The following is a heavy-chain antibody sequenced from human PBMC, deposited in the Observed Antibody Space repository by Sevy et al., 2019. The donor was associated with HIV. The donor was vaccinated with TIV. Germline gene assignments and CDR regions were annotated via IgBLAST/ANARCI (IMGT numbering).Heavy chain of an antibody. J-gene: IGHJ4*02. V-gene: IGHV3-21*01. Sequence: GGSLRLSCAASGFTFSNYDMNWVRQAPGKGLEWVSYISSGSSYIYYADSLKGRVPISRDNANNSLFLQLNSLRAEDTAVYYCARALDYYDTGGLYYWGQGALVTVSS. CDR2: ISSGSSYI. D-gene: IGHD3-22*01. CDR1: GFTFSNYD. CDR3: ARALDYYDTGGLYY.